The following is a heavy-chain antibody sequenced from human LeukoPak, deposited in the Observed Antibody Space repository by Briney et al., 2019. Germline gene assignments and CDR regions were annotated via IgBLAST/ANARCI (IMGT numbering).Heavy chain of an antibody. Sequence: PSETLSLTCTVSGGSISSGGYSWSWIRHHPGKGLEWIGYIYYIGTTYCNPSFKSRVTISIDTTKNQFSLNLTSVTAADTAVYYCARVANTFDIWGQGTMVTVSS. CDR2: IYYIGTT. CDR3: ARVANTFDI. CDR1: GGSISSGGYS. J-gene: IGHJ3*02. V-gene: IGHV4-31*03.